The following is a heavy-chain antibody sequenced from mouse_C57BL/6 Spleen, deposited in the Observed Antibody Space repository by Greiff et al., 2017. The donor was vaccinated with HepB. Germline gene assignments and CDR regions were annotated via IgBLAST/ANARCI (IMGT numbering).Heavy chain of an antibody. CDR3: ARSSPTIVTRYYFDY. D-gene: IGHD2-5*01. CDR2: IYPGSGST. J-gene: IGHJ2*01. V-gene: IGHV1-55*01. Sequence: QVQLQQPGAELVKPGASVKMSCKASGYTFTSYWITWVKQRPGQGLEWIGDIYPGSGSTNYNEKFKSKATLTVDTSSSTAYMQLSSLTSEDSAVYYCARSSPTIVTRYYFDYWGQGTTLTVSS. CDR1: GYTFTSYW.